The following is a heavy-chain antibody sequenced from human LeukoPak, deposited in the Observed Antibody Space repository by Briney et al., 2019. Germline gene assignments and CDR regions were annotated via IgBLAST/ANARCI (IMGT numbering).Heavy chain of an antibody. V-gene: IGHV3-30*18. D-gene: IGHD3-10*01. Sequence: GGSLRLSCAASGFTFSSYGMHWVRQAPGKGLEWVAVISYDGSNKYYADSVKGRFTISRDNSKNTLYLQMNSLRAEDTAVYYCAKDYYYGSGPGWSDPWGQGTLVTVSS. CDR3: AKDYYYGSGPGWSDP. CDR2: ISYDGSNK. J-gene: IGHJ5*02. CDR1: GFTFSSYG.